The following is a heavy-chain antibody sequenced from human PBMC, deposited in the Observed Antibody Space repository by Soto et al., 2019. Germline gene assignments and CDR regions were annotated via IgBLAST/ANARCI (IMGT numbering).Heavy chain of an antibody. Sequence: GGSLRLSCAASGFTFDDYAMHWVRQAPGKGLEWVSGISWNSGSIGYADSVKGRFTISRDNAKNSLYLQMNSLRAEDTALYYCAKVLRDYIWGSVWRDAFDIWGQGTMVTVSS. CDR2: ISWNSGSI. J-gene: IGHJ3*02. CDR3: AKVLRDYIWGSVWRDAFDI. CDR1: GFTFDDYA. V-gene: IGHV3-9*01. D-gene: IGHD3-16*01.